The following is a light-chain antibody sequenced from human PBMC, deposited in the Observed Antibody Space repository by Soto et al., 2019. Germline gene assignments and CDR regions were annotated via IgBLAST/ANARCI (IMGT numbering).Light chain of an antibody. CDR3: QRYSTWLWT. Sequence: EIVMTQSPATLSVSPGERATLSCRASQSVSSKLAWYQQKPGQGPRLLIYGASTRATGIPARFSGSGSGTEFTLSISSLQSEDFAGYYCQRYSTWLWTFGQGTKVEIK. CDR2: GAS. CDR1: QSVSSK. J-gene: IGKJ1*01. V-gene: IGKV3-15*01.